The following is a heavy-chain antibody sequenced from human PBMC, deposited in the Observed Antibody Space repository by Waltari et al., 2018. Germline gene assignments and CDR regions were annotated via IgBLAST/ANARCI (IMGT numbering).Heavy chain of an antibody. CDR3: ARQPHIAMGNYYFDY. J-gene: IGHJ4*02. CDR1: AFTFSSYA. Sequence: EVQLLESGGGLVQPGGSLRLSCAASAFTFSSYAMSWVRQAQGKGLEWVSLISGSADSTYYSDSVKGRFTISRDNSKNMLYLQMSSLRADDTAVYYCARQPHIAMGNYYFDYWGQGTLVTVSS. D-gene: IGHD5-18*01. V-gene: IGHV3-23*01. CDR2: ISGSADST.